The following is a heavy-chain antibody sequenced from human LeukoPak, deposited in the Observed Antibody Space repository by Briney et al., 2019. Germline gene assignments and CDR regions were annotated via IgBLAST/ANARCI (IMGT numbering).Heavy chain of an antibody. V-gene: IGHV3-30*18. CDR3: AKDRRVGFQGFDY. D-gene: IGHD3-10*01. Sequence: GGSLRLSCAASGFTFSSSGMHWVRQAPGKGLEWVAVISYDGGHKYYADSVKGRFTISRDNSKNTLYLQMNSLRAEDTAVYYCAKDRRVGFQGFDYWGRGTLVTVSS. J-gene: IGHJ4*02. CDR2: ISYDGGHK. CDR1: GFTFSSSG.